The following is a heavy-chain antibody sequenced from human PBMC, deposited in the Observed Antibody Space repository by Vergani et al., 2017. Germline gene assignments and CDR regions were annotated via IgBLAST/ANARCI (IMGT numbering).Heavy chain of an antibody. D-gene: IGHD3-22*01. CDR2: INHSGST. CDR1: GGSFSGYY. CDR3: AKSIYDSSGYGGTWFDP. V-gene: IGHV4-34*01. J-gene: IGHJ5*02. Sequence: QVQLQQWGAGLLKPSETLSLTCAVYGGSFSGYYWSWIRQPPGKGLEWIGEINHSGSTNYNPSLKSRVTISVDTSKNQFSLKLSSVTAADTAVYYCAKSIYDSSGYGGTWFDPWGQGTLVTVSS.